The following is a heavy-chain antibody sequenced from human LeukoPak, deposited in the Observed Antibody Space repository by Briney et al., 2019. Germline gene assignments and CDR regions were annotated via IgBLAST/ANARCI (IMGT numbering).Heavy chain of an antibody. CDR1: GFTFSSYG. D-gene: IGHD3-3*01. Sequence: PGGSLRLSCAASGFTFSSYGMHWVRQAPGKGLEWVAVIWYDGSNKYYADSVKGRFTISRDNSKNTLYLQMNSLRAEDTAVYYCARSQRSYGFWSGDSDYWGQGTLVTVSS. CDR3: ARSQRSYGFWSGDSDY. V-gene: IGHV3-33*01. CDR2: IWYDGSNK. J-gene: IGHJ4*02.